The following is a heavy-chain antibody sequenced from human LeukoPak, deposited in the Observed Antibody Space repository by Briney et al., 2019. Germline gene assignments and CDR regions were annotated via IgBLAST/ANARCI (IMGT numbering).Heavy chain of an antibody. CDR1: GYTFTGYY. D-gene: IGHD3-3*01. V-gene: IGHV1-2*02. J-gene: IGHJ5*02. Sequence: ASVKVSCKASGYTFTGYYMHWVRQAPGQGLEWMGWTNPNSGGTNYAQEFQGRVTMTRDTSISTAYMELSRLRSDDTAVYYCARDSGFWSGYSRYNWFDPWGQGTLVTVSS. CDR2: TNPNSGGT. CDR3: ARDSGFWSGYSRYNWFDP.